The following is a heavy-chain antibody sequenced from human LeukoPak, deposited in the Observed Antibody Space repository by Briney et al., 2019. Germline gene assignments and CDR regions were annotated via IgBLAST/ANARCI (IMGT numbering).Heavy chain of an antibody. CDR3: AKTKDYGDYPRNPNFDY. CDR1: GFTFSSYA. V-gene: IGHV3-23*01. D-gene: IGHD4-17*01. CDR2: ISGSGGTT. J-gene: IGHJ4*02. Sequence: GGSLRLSCAGSGFTFSSYAMSWVRQAPGKGLEWVSAISGSGGTTYYADSVKGRFTISRDNSKNTLFLQVNSLRAEDTAVYYCAKTKDYGDYPRNPNFDYWGQGTLVTVSS.